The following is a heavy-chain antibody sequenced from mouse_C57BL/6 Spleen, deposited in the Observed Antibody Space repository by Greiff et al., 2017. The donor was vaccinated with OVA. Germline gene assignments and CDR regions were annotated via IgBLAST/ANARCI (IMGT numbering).Heavy chain of an antibody. CDR3: AREEGRQLRRGFAY. CDR1: GYTFTSYW. Sequence: VQLRQPGTELVKPGASVKLSCKASGYTFTSYWMHWVKQRPGQGLEWIGNINPSNGGTNYNEKFKSKATLTVDKSSSTAYMQLSSLSSEDSAVYYGAREEGRQLRRGFAYWGQGTLVTVSA. CDR2: INPSNGGT. V-gene: IGHV1-53*01. J-gene: IGHJ3*01. D-gene: IGHD3-2*02.